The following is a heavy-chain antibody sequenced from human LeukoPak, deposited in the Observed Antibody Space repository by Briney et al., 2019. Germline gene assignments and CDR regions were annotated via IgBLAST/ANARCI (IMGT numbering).Heavy chain of an antibody. V-gene: IGHV4-59*01. J-gene: IGHJ4*02. D-gene: IGHD5-24*01. Sequence: SETLSLTCTVSGGSISSYYWSWIRQPPGKGLEWIGYIYYSGSTNYNPSLKSRVTISVDTPKNQFSLKLSSVTAADTAVYYCARGSMAGAFDYWGQGTLVTVSS. CDR3: ARGSMAGAFDY. CDR2: IYYSGST. CDR1: GGSISSYY.